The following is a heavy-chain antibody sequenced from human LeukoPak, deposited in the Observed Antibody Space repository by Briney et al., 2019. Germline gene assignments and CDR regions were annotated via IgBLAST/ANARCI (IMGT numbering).Heavy chain of an antibody. CDR2: INHSGST. CDR3: ARGMSRVVMLYYLDY. CDR1: GGSFSGYY. Sequence: PSETLSLTCAVYGGSFSGYYWSWIRQPPGKGLEWIGEINHSGSTNYNPSLKSRVTISVDTSNNQFSLKLSSVTAADTAVYYCARGMSRVVMLYYLDYWGQGTLVTVSS. V-gene: IGHV4-34*01. J-gene: IGHJ4*02. D-gene: IGHD3-22*01.